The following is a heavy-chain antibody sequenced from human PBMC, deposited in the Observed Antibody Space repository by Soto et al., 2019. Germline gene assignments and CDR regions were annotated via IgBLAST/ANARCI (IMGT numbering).Heavy chain of an antibody. D-gene: IGHD7-27*01. CDR2: ISSSSSVI. Sequence: GGSLRLSCATSGFILSDCAMNWVRQAPGKGLEWVSYISSSSSVIDYADSVKGRFTVSRENARNSLYLQMNSLRAEDTAVYYCARDLSWGSNWYYYMDVWGKGTTVTVSS. V-gene: IGHV3-48*01. CDR1: GFILSDCA. CDR3: ARDLSWGSNWYYYMDV. J-gene: IGHJ6*03.